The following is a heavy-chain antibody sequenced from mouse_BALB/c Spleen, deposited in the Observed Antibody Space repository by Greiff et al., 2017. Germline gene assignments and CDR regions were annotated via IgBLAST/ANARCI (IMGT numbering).Heavy chain of an antibody. D-gene: IGHD1-1*01. J-gene: IGHJ1*01. CDR1: GYSFTGYF. V-gene: IGHV1-37*01. Sequence: VQLQQSGPELVKPGASVKISCKASGYSFTGYFMNWVKRSHGKSLEWIGRINPYNGDTFYNQKFKGKATLTVDKSSSTAHMELLSLTSEDSAVYYCGRGGNYYGSSYWYFDVWGAGTTVTVSS. CDR2: INPYNGDT. CDR3: GRGGNYYGSSYWYFDV.